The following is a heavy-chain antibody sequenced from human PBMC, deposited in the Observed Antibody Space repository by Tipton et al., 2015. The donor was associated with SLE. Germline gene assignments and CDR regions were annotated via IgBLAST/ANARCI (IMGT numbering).Heavy chain of an antibody. V-gene: IGHV4-38-2*02. D-gene: IGHD3-3*01. J-gene: IGHJ6*03. CDR2: MYHSGST. CDR1: GYSISSGYY. Sequence: LRLSCTVSGYSISSGYYWGWIRQPPGKGLEWIGSMYHSGSTNYNPSLKSRVTISVDTSKNQFSLKLSSVTAADTAVYYCARLLVYDFWSGYPQYYYYYMDVWGKGTTVTVSS. CDR3: ARLLVYDFWSGYPQYYYYYMDV.